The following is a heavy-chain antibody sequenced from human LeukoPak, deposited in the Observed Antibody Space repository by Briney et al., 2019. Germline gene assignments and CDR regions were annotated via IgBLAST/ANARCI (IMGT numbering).Heavy chain of an antibody. V-gene: IGHV1-69*05. D-gene: IGHD3-22*01. Sequence: GASVKVSCKASGGTFSSYAINWVRQAPGQGLEWMGRFIPIFGTANYAQKFQGRVTITTDESTSTAYTELSSLRSEDTAVYYCARTPHMYYYDSSGYYYFMDYWGQGTLVTVSS. CDR2: FIPIFGTA. J-gene: IGHJ4*02. CDR3: ARTPHMYYYDSSGYYYFMDY. CDR1: GGTFSSYA.